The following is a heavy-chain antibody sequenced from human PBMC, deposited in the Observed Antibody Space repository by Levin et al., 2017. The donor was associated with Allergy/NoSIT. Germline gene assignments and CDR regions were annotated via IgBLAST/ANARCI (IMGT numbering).Heavy chain of an antibody. CDR3: ARDRGTSYSSSPGFDY. J-gene: IGHJ4*02. CDR2: IWYDGSNK. D-gene: IGHD6-6*01. CDR1: GFTFSSYG. V-gene: IGHV3-33*01. Sequence: SCAASGFTFSSYGMHWVRQAPGKGLEWVAVIWYDGSNKYYADSVKGRFTISRDNSKNTLYLQMNSLRAEDTAVYYCARDRGTSYSSSPGFDYWGQGTLVTVSS.